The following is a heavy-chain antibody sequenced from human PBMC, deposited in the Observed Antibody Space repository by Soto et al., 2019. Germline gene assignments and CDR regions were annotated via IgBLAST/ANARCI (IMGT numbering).Heavy chain of an antibody. J-gene: IGHJ5*01. CDR2: INYRETT. CDR1: AGSFNSGAYY. Sequence: TLSLTCTVSAGSFNSGAYYWSWIRQLPGQRLEWIGYINYRETTYYNPSLKSRVTISKDPSKRQFSLRVNSVSAADAAVFYCARVSATGTRWFESWGQGTEVTVSS. D-gene: IGHD6-13*01. CDR3: ARVSATGTRWFES. V-gene: IGHV4-31*03.